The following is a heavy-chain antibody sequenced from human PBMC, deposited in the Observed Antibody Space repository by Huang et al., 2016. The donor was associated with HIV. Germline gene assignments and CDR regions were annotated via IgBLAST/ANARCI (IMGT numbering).Heavy chain of an antibody. CDR2: LNPKNGAT. CDR1: GYTFADYF. D-gene: IGHD5-12*01. CDR3: TRDGVAPDEEFDY. V-gene: IGHV1-2*02. J-gene: IGHJ4*02. Sequence: QVQLVQSGAEVKKPGASVKVSCKPSGYTFADYFIHWVRQAPGTGLEWMAWLNPKNGATNDAQKFLGRVTVTGDTSINTAYMEFSGLTSDDTANYYCTRDGVAPDEEFDYWGQGTLIIVSS.